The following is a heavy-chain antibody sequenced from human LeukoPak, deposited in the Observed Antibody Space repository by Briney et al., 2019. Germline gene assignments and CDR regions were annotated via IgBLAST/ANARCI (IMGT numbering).Heavy chain of an antibody. V-gene: IGHV3-7*01. CDR2: IKEDGTRK. J-gene: IGHJ4*02. CDR1: GFTVDTYW. D-gene: IGHD3-16*01. Sequence: GGSLRLSCVASGFTVDTYWMSWVRQAPGKGLDWVAHIKEDGTRKYYVDSVRGRFTISRDNAKNSLFLQMNSLRVKDTAVFYCVAWGSLVVWGQGTLVTVSS. CDR3: VAWGSLVV.